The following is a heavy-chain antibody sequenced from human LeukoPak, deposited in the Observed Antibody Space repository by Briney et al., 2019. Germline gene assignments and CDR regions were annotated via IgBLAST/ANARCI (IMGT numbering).Heavy chain of an antibody. Sequence: PGGSLRLSCAASGFTFSSYKMNWVRQAPGMGLVWVSHITSGGGTIYYADSVKGRFTISRDNAKRSLYLQMNSLRAEDTAVYYCARRDGESRYYFDYWGQGTLVTVSS. V-gene: IGHV3-48*03. CDR1: GFTFSSYK. CDR2: ITSGGGTI. CDR3: ARRDGESRYYFDY. D-gene: IGHD4-17*01. J-gene: IGHJ4*02.